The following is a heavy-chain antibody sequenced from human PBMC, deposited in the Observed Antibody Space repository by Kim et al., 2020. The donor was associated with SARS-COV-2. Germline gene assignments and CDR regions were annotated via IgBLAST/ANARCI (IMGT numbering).Heavy chain of an antibody. J-gene: IGHJ4*02. Sequence: NPSLKSRVTISVDTSKNQFSLKLSSVTAADTAVYYCATYYYDSSGYPNDYWGQGTLVTVSS. V-gene: IGHV4-31*02. CDR3: ATYYYDSSGYPNDY. D-gene: IGHD3-22*01.